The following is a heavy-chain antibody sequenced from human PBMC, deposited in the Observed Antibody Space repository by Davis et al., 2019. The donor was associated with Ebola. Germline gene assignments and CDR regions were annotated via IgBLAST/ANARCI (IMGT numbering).Heavy chain of an antibody. CDR2: ISYDGSNK. J-gene: IGHJ4*02. CDR1: GFTFSSYG. CDR3: ARQGTTSWDS. D-gene: IGHD2-2*01. Sequence: GGSLRLSCAASGFTFSSYGMHWVRQAPGKGLEWVAVISYDGSNKYYADSVKGRFTISRDNSKNTLFLEMNSLKASDTATYYCARQGTTSWDSWGQGTLVTVSS. V-gene: IGHV3-30*03.